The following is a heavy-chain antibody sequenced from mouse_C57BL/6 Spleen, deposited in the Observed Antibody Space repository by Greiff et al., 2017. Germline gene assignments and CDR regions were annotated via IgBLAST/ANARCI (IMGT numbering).Heavy chain of an antibody. J-gene: IGHJ3*01. D-gene: IGHD2-2*01. Sequence: DVHLVESGGGLVQPGGSLKLSCAASGFTFSDYYMYWVRQTPEKRLEWVAYISNGGGSTYYPDTVKGRFTISRDNAKNTLYLQMSRLKSEDTARYYCASQGGYDSWFAYWGQGTLVTVSA. CDR2: ISNGGGST. CDR3: ASQGGYDSWFAY. CDR1: GFTFSDYY. V-gene: IGHV5-12*01.